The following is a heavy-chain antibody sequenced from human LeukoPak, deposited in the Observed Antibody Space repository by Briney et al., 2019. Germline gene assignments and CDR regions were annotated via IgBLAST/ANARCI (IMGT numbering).Heavy chain of an antibody. CDR3: ARAGDYYSTGDC. Sequence: SGGSLRLSCAGSGFILSDHYMDWVRQAPXXXXEWVARSRNKDNSYSTEYAASVKGRFTILRDDSKNSLYLQMNNLKTEDTAVYYCARAGDYYSTGDCWGQGTLVTVSS. CDR1: GFILSDHY. V-gene: IGHV3-72*01. CDR2: SRNKDNSYST. D-gene: IGHD3-22*01. J-gene: IGHJ4*02.